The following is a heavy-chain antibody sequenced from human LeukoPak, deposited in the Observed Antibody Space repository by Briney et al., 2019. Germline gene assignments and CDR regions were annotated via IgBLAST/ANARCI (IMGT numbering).Heavy chain of an antibody. CDR1: RFTFSSYW. CDR3: AREAGIPPSTQQWPTSVDY. V-gene: IGHV3-7*05. D-gene: IGHD5-18*01. J-gene: IGHJ4*02. Sequence: GGSLRLSCAASRFTFSSYWMIWVRQAPGKGLEWVANIEQDGSEKYYVDSVKGRFTISRDNAKNSLYLQMNSLRAEDTAVYYCAREAGIPPSTQQWPTSVDYWGQGTLVTVSS. CDR2: IEQDGSEK.